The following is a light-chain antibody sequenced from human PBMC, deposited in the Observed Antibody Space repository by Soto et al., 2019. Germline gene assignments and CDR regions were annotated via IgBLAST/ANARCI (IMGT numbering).Light chain of an antibody. CDR2: GAS. V-gene: IGKV3-15*01. CDR1: QNIRTN. J-gene: IGKJ2*01. CDR3: KHYNTWPG. Sequence: EIVMTQSPATLSVSPGERATLSCRASQNIRTNLAWYQQRPGQAPRLLIYGASTRATGIPVRFSGSGSWTEFTLTINSLQSEDFAVYYCKHYNTWPGFGQGTKLEIK.